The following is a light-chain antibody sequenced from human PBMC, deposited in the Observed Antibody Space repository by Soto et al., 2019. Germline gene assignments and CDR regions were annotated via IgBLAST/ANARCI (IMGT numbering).Light chain of an antibody. CDR2: AAS. CDR3: QQSYSKA. J-gene: IGKJ1*01. CDR1: QSISSY. Sequence: DIQMTQSPSSLSASVGDRVTITCRASQSISSYLNWYQQKPGKAPKLLIYAASSLQSGVPSRFSGSGSGTDFTLTISSLQPEDFATYYCQQSYSKAFGPGPKVDIK. V-gene: IGKV1-39*01.